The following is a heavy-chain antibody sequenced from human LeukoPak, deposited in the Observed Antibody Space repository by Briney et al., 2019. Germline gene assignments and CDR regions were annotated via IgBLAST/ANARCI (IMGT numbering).Heavy chain of an antibody. V-gene: IGHV4-59*01. CDR2: IYYSGST. CDR3: ARDHYDILTGSDGMDV. CDR1: GGSISSYY. J-gene: IGHJ6*02. D-gene: IGHD3-9*01. Sequence: PSETLSLTCTVSGGSISSYYWSWIRQPPGKGLEGIGYIYYSGSTNYNPSLKSRVTISVDTSKNQFSLKLSSVTAADTAVYYCARDHYDILTGSDGMDVWGQGTTVTVSS.